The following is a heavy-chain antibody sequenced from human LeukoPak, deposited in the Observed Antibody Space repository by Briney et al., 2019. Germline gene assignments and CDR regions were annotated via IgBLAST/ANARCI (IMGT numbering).Heavy chain of an antibody. CDR1: GFTFSSYG. CDR3: AKRYSDGGFDP. V-gene: IGHV3-23*01. J-gene: IGHJ5*02. CDR2: ISGSGGST. D-gene: IGHD3-10*01. Sequence: GGSLRLSCAASGFTFSSYGMSWVRQAPGKGLEWVSAISGSGGSTYYADSVKGRFTISRDNSKNTLYLQMNDLTIEDTAIYYCAKRYSDGGFDPWGQGTLVTVSS.